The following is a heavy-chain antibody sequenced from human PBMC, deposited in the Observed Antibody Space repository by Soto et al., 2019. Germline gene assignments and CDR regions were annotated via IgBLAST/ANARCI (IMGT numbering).Heavy chain of an antibody. CDR2: ISGSGGST. CDR1: GFTFSSYA. Sequence: EVQLLESGGGLVQPGGSLRLSCAASGFTFSSYAMSWVRQAPGKGLEWVSAISGSGGSTYYADSVKGRFTISRDNSKNTLYLQMNSLRAEDTAVYYCAKDPRIMVRGVILNWFDPWGQGTLVTVSS. D-gene: IGHD3-10*01. CDR3: AKDPRIMVRGVILNWFDP. J-gene: IGHJ5*02. V-gene: IGHV3-23*01.